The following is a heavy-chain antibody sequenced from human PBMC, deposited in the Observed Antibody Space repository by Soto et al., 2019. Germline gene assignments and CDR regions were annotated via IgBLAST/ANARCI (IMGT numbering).Heavy chain of an antibody. Sequence: VKVSCKASGYTFTNYYVQWVRQAPGQGLEWMGVIHPDGGHTTYSQTFQDRVTMTRDTFTSTIYMELSSLRSEDTAVYYCARGDNDYWGQGTLVTVSS. CDR3: ARGDNDY. CDR1: GYTFTNYY. J-gene: IGHJ4*02. V-gene: IGHV1-46*01. CDR2: IHPDGGHT.